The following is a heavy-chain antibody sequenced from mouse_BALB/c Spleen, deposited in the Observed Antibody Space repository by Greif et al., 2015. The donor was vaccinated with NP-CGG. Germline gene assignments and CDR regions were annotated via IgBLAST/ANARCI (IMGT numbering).Heavy chain of an antibody. J-gene: IGHJ4*01. Sequence: VQLQQSGAELVRPGSSVKISCKASGYAFSSYWMNWVKQRPGQGLEWIGQIYPGDGDTNYNGKFKGKATLTADNSSSTAYMQLSSLTSEDSAVYFCARYDYYYYAMDYCGQGTSLTFSS. V-gene: IGHV1-80*01. CDR3: ARYDYYYYAMDY. CDR1: GYAFSSYW. CDR2: IYPGDGDT. D-gene: IGHD2-4*01.